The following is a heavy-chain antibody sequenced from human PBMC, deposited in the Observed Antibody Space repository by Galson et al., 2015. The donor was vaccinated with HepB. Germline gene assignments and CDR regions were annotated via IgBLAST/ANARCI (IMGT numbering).Heavy chain of an antibody. CDR3: AKDLRSCGGGICYYSGMGV. CDR1: GFTFRSYA. CDR2: ISDSGGTT. J-gene: IGHJ6*02. D-gene: IGHD2-15*01. V-gene: IGHV3-23*01. Sequence: SLRLSCAASGFTFRSYAMSWVRQAPGKGLEWVSGISDSGGTTFYADSVKGRFTISRDNSKNTLYLQLNSLRAEDTALYYCAKDLRSCGGGICYYSGMGVWGQGTTVTVSS.